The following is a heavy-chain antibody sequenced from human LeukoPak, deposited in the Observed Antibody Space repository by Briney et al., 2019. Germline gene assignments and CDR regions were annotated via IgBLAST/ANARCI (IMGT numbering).Heavy chain of an antibody. V-gene: IGHV3-23*01. Sequence: GGSLRLSCAASGLTFSNYAMSWFRQAPGKGLEWVSGITSGFTPHYADSVKGRFTISRDNSKNTFHLQVNSLRAEDTAVYYCAKDYSDSRVGDVFFEYWGQGTLVTVSS. CDR2: ITSGFTP. CDR1: GLTFSNYA. D-gene: IGHD1-26*01. J-gene: IGHJ4*02. CDR3: AKDYSDSRVGDVFFEY.